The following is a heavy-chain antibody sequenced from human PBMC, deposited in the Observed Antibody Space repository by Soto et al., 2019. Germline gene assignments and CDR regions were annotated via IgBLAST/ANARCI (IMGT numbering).Heavy chain of an antibody. CDR1: GYTFTSYA. CDR2: INAGNGNT. Sequence: QVQLVQSGAEVKKPGASVKVSCKASGYTFTSYAMHWVRQAPGQRLEWMGWINAGNGNTKYSQKFQGRVTITRDTSASTAYMELSSLRSEDTAVYYCARDESSSWATPYYYYYMAVWGKGTTVTVSS. CDR3: ARDESSSWATPYYYYYMAV. J-gene: IGHJ6*03. D-gene: IGHD6-13*01. V-gene: IGHV1-3*01.